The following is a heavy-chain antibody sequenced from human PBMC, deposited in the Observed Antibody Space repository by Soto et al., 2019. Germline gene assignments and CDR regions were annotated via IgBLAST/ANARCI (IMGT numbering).Heavy chain of an antibody. CDR1: GDSLTTNHW. V-gene: IGHV4-4*02. CDR2: VYHNGRT. J-gene: IGHJ4*02. Sequence: SSETLSLTCAVSGDSLTTNHWWSWVRQPPGKGLEWIGEVYHNGRTDYNPSLRSRVTMSIDTSKNQFSLKLTSVTAADTAIYYCARDAAVPGESDRFDYWGQGTLVTVSS. CDR3: ARDAAVPGESDRFDY. D-gene: IGHD6-19*01.